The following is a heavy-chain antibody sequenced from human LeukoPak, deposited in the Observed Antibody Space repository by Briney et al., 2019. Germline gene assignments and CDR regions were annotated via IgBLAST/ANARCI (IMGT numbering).Heavy chain of an antibody. CDR3: AKDMRYDSSGYFDY. CDR1: GVTFSSYA. Sequence: PGGSLRLSCAASGVTFSSYAMSWLRQAAGKGLAWVSAISGTGGRTYFADSVKGRFTISRDNSKNTLYLQMNSLRAEDTAVYYCAKDMRYDSSGYFDYWGQGTLVTVSS. V-gene: IGHV3-23*01. CDR2: ISGTGGRT. J-gene: IGHJ4*02. D-gene: IGHD3-22*01.